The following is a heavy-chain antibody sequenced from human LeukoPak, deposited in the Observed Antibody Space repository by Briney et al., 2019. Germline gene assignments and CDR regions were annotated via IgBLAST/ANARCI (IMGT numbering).Heavy chain of an antibody. CDR2: MHYIGSS. V-gene: IGHV4-39*01. J-gene: IGHJ5*02. CDR3: ARKTYRSGWRVPIDP. CDR1: GGSVSSHSYY. D-gene: IGHD6-19*01. Sequence: PSETLSLTCTVSGGSVSSHSYYWGWIRQPPGKGPEWIGSMHYIGSSYYNPSLKSRVTISIDTSKNQFSLNLSSVTAADTAVYYCARKTYRSGWRVPIDPWGRGTLVTVSS.